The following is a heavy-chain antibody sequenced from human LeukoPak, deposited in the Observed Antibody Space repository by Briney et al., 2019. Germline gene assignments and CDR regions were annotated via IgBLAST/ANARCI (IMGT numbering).Heavy chain of an antibody. CDR1: GYTFTDYY. V-gene: IGHV1-2*02. J-gene: IGHJ4*02. CDR3: ARDTRSSYLQYYFDY. D-gene: IGHD5-24*01. CDR2: ISPDSGRT. Sequence: ASVKVSCKASGYTFTDYYMHWVRQAPGQGLEWIGWISPDSGRTGFAQKFQGRVTMTRDTSISTAYMGLSRLGYDDTAAYYCARDTRSSYLQYYFDYWGQGTLVTVSS.